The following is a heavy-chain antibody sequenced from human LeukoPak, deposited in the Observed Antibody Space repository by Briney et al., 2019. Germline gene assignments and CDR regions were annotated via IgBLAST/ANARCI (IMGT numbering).Heavy chain of an antibody. J-gene: IGHJ4*02. CDR2: INHSGST. CDR3: ARGLYDSSGYRY. V-gene: IGHV4-34*01. CDR1: GESFSGYY. Sequence: SETLSLTCAVYGESFSGYYWSWIRQPPGKGLEWIGEINHSGSTNYNPSLKSRVTISVDTSKNQFSLKLSSVTAADTAVYYCARGLYDSSGYRYWGQGTLVTVSS. D-gene: IGHD3-22*01.